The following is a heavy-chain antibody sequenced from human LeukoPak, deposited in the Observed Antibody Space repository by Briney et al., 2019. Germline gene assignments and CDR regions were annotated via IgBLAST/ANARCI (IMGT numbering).Heavy chain of an antibody. Sequence: GRSLRLSCAASGFTFSSYAMHWVRQAPGKGLEWVAVISYDGSNKYYADSVKGRFTISRDNSKNTLYLQMNSLRAEDTAVYYCASTTGREGSGSYYLNDYYYYMDVWGKGTTVTISS. V-gene: IGHV3-30*04. CDR3: ASTTGREGSGSYYLNDYYYYMDV. D-gene: IGHD3-10*01. J-gene: IGHJ6*03. CDR1: GFTFSSYA. CDR2: ISYDGSNK.